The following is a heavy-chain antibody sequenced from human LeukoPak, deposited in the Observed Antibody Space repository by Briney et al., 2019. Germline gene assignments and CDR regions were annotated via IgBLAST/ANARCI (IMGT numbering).Heavy chain of an antibody. Sequence: GASVKVSCKASGGTFSSYAISWVRQAPGQGLEWMGGIIPIFGTANYAQKFQGRVTITTDESTSTAYMELSSLRSEDTAVYYCARPATVVPAYYMDVWGKGTTVTVSS. CDR2: IIPIFGTA. CDR3: ARPATVVPAYYMDV. D-gene: IGHD2-2*01. V-gene: IGHV1-69*05. CDR1: GGTFSSYA. J-gene: IGHJ6*03.